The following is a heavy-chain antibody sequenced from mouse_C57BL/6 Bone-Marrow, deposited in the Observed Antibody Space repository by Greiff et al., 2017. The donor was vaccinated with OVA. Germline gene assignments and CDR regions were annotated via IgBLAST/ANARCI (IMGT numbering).Heavy chain of an antibody. D-gene: IGHD2-1*01. CDR1: GYTFTSYW. CDR3: ARSLLGYGNYEDY. V-gene: IGHV1-64*01. J-gene: IGHJ2*01. CDR2: IHPNSGST. Sequence: VKLQQPGAELVKPGASVKLSCKASGYTFTSYWMHWVKQRPGQGLEWIGMIHPNSGSTNYNEKFKSKATLTVDKSSSTAYMQLSSLTSEDSAVYYCARSLLGYGNYEDYWGQGTTLTVSS.